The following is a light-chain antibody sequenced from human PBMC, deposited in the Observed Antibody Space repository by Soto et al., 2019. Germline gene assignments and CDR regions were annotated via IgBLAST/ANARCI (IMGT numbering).Light chain of an antibody. CDR1: SGHSSYD. Sequence: QSVLTQSPSASASLGASVNLTCTLSSGHSSYDIAWHQQQPEKGPRFLMKVDNDGSHSRGDGIPDRFSASTSGAERYLTISSLQSEDEADYYCQTWGTGIRVFGGGTKLTVL. CDR2: VDNDGSH. CDR3: QTWGTGIRV. J-gene: IGLJ3*02. V-gene: IGLV4-69*01.